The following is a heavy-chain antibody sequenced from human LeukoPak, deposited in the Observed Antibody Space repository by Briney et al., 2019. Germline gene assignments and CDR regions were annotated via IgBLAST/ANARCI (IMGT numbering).Heavy chain of an antibody. CDR3: ARTIVVVPAINGGGDWFDP. CDR1: GYSFTNYW. V-gene: IGHV5-51*01. D-gene: IGHD2-2*01. J-gene: IGHJ5*02. Sequence: GESLKISCKSSGYSFTNYWIGWVRQMPGKGLEWMGIIYPDDSDTRYSPSFQGQVTISADKSISTAYLQWSSLKASDTAMYYCARTIVVVPAINGGGDWFDPWGQGTLVTVSS. CDR2: IYPDDSDT.